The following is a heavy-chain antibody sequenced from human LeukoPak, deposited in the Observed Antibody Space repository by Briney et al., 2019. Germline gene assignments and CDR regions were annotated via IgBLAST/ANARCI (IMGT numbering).Heavy chain of an antibody. Sequence: PGGSLRLSCAASGSTFSRHSMNWVRQAPGKGLEWVSSSSTSSSYIYYADSVRGRFTISRDNPKSSLYLQMNSLRAEDTAVYYCARDPENVSGSHSHFDLWGRGTLVTVSS. CDR1: GSTFSRHS. V-gene: IGHV3-21*01. D-gene: IGHD1-26*01. CDR2: SSTSSSYI. J-gene: IGHJ2*01. CDR3: ARDPENVSGSHSHFDL.